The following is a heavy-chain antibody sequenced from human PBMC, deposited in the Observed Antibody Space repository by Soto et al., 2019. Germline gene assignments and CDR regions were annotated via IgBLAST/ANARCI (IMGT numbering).Heavy chain of an antibody. J-gene: IGHJ4*02. CDR2: ISYDGSNK. Sequence: PGGSLRLSCAASGFTFSSYAMHWVRQAPGKGLEWVAVISYDGSNKYYADSVKGRFTISRDNSKNTLYLQMNSLRAEDTAVYYCARTSYDSSGYDLDYWGQGTLVTVSS. V-gene: IGHV3-30-3*01. CDR1: GFTFSSYA. CDR3: ARTSYDSSGYDLDY. D-gene: IGHD3-22*01.